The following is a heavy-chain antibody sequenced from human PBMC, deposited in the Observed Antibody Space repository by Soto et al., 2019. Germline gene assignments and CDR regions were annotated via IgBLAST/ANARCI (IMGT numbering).Heavy chain of an antibody. CDR3: ARSQGSSTSLEIYYCYYYGMDV. CDR1: GGTFSSYA. J-gene: IGHJ6*02. V-gene: IGHV1-69*01. D-gene: IGHD2-2*01. Sequence: QVQLVQSGAEVKKPGSSVKVSCKASGGTFSSYAISWVRQAPGQGLEWMGGIIPISGTANYAQKFQGRVTITADESTSTAYMELSSLRSGDTAVYYCARSQGSSTSLEIYYCYYYGMDVWGQGTTVTVSS. CDR2: IIPISGTA.